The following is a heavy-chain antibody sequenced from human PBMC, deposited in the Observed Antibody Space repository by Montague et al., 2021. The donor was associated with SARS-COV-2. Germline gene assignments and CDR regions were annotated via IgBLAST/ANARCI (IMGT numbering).Heavy chain of an antibody. V-gene: IGHV4-4*02. CDR1: GVSITSTNW. CDR3: AGKVLTVPADY. D-gene: IGHD4-11*01. CDR2: ISYGGIA. Sequence: SETLSLTCAVSGVSITSTNWRSLVRQPPGKGLEWIGEISYGGIATYNPSLKSRATISMDRSRNLFSLKLSSVTAADTAIYYCAGKVLTVPADYWGQGTLVTV. J-gene: IGHJ4*02.